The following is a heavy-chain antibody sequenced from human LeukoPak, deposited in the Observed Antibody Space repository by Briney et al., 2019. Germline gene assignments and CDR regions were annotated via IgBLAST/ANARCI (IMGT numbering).Heavy chain of an antibody. D-gene: IGHD3-22*01. Sequence: SETLSHTCTVSGGSISSGDYYWSWIRQPPGKGREWIGYIYYSGSTYDNPSLKSRVTISVDTSKNQFSPKLSSVTAADTAVYYCVRVGYYDSSGYLGWGQGTLVTVSS. CDR2: IYYSGST. V-gene: IGHV4-30-4*08. J-gene: IGHJ4*02. CDR3: VRVGYYDSSGYLG. CDR1: GGSISSGDYY.